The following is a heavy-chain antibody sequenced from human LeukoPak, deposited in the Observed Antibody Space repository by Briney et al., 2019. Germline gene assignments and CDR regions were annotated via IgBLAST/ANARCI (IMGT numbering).Heavy chain of an antibody. V-gene: IGHV3-30*18. CDR3: SKRENYYDNSGCDFDY. CDR1: GITFRSYG. D-gene: IGHD3-22*01. J-gene: IGHJ4*02. Sequence: PGRSLRLSCAVSGITFRSYGMHWVRQAPGKVLEWVAVISYDGSNKYYADYVKGRFTISRDNSKNTLYLQLNSLRAEDTAVYYCSKRENYYDNSGCDFDYWGQGTLVTVSS. CDR2: ISYDGSNK.